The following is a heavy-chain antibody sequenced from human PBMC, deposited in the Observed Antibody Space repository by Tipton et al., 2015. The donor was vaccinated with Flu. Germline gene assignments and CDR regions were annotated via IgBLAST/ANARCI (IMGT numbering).Heavy chain of an antibody. J-gene: IGHJ6*02. D-gene: IGHD2-15*01. CDR2: INPSGGST. CDR1: GYTFTSYY. Sequence: QLVQSGAEVKKPGASVKVSCKASGYTFTSYYMHWVRQAPGQGLEWMGIINPSGGSTSYAQKFQGRVTMTRDTSTSTVYMELSSLRSEDTAVYYCAREGALFGGYCSGGSCYSHYYYGMDVWGQGTTVTVSS. V-gene: IGHV1-46*01. CDR3: AREGALFGGYCSGGSCYSHYYYGMDV.